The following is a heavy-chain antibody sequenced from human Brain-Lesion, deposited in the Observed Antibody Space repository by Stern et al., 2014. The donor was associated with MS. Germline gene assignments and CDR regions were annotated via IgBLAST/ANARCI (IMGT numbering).Heavy chain of an antibody. CDR3: ARTGDDFGDYSLSY. J-gene: IGHJ4*02. Sequence: QLVESGPGLVKPSETLSLTCTVSGGSINTNNYYWGWIRQPPGKGLEWIGNIYSSGSTFYSPSLKSRVTMSVDTSKTQFPLNLSSVTAADTAVYYCARTGDDFGDYSLSYWGQGTLVTVSS. CDR2: IYSSGST. D-gene: IGHD4-17*01. CDR1: GGSINTNNYY. V-gene: IGHV4-39*01.